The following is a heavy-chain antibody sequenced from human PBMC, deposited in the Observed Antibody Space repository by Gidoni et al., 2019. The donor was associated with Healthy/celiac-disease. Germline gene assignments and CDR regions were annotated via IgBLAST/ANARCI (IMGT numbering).Heavy chain of an antibody. CDR1: GFTFSSYA. J-gene: IGHJ4*02. Sequence: EVQLLESGGGLVQPGGSLRLYCAASGFTFSSYAMRCVRQAPGKGLEWVSALGGSGGSTYCADAVKGRFTISRDNSKNTLYLQMNSLRAEDKAVYYCAKSEQQLVQDYWGQGTLVTVSS. CDR2: LGGSGGST. D-gene: IGHD6-13*01. V-gene: IGHV3-23*01. CDR3: AKSEQQLVQDY.